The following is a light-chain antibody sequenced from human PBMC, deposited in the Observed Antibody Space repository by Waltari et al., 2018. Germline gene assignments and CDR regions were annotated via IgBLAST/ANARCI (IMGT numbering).Light chain of an antibody. V-gene: IGKV3-15*01. CDR3: QQYNKWPPGT. Sequence: EVVLTQSPATLSVSLGERATLSCRASQSVSSDLAWYQQKPGQAPRLIIHGASIRATGIPARFSGSGSGTEFTLTISSLQSEDSAVYYCQQYNKWPPGTFGQGTKVEIK. CDR1: QSVSSD. J-gene: IGKJ1*01. CDR2: GAS.